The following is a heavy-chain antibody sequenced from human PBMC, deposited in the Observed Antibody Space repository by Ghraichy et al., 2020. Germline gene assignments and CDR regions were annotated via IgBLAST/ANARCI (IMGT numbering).Heavy chain of an antibody. Sequence: SETLSLTCTVSGGSLRNYYWSWIRQPPGKGLEWIGYIHYSGSTNYNPSLKSRVTISVDKSKNQFSLKVNSVTTADTAVYFCARAYQSGCFDYWGQGTLVIVSS. J-gene: IGHJ4*02. V-gene: IGHV4-59*01. CDR2: IHYSGST. CDR1: GGSLRNYY. CDR3: ARAYQSGCFDY. D-gene: IGHD6-19*01.